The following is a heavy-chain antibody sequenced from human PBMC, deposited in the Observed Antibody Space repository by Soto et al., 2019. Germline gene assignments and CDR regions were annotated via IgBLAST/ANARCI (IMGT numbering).Heavy chain of an antibody. CDR1: GYSFTTYY. Sequence: ASVKVSCKAFGYSFTTYYMHWLRQAPGQGLEWMGVVKPSDGSPTYAQRFQGRVTMTRDTSTSTVYMELSGLRSDDTAVYYCARVRQLVGYFYYYMDVWGKGTTVTVSS. J-gene: IGHJ6*03. CDR2: VKPSDGSP. CDR3: ARVRQLVGYFYYYMDV. D-gene: IGHD6-6*01. V-gene: IGHV1-46*01.